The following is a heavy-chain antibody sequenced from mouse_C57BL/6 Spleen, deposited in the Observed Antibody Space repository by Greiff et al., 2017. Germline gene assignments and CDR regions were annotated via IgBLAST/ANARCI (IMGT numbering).Heavy chain of an antibody. J-gene: IGHJ4*01. CDR3: AYYYGSSYDEDYAMDY. V-gene: IGHV1-74*01. CDR2: IHPSDSDT. Sequence: QVQLKQPGAELVKPGASVKVSCKASGYTFTSYWMHWVKQRPGQGLEWIGRIHPSDSDTNYNQKFKGKATLTVDKSSSTAYMQLSSLTSEDSAVYYCAYYYGSSYDEDYAMDYWGQGTSVTVSS. CDR1: GYTFTSYW. D-gene: IGHD1-1*01.